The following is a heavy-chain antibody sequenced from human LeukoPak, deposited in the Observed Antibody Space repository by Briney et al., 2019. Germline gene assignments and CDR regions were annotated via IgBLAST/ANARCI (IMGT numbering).Heavy chain of an antibody. D-gene: IGHD3-9*01. CDR2: ISGSGGST. Sequence: PGGSLRLSCAASGFTFSSYAMSWVRQAPGKGLEWVSAISGSGGSTYYADSVKGRFTTSRDNSKNTLYLQMNSLRAEDTAVYYCAKDPGLHVLRYFDWLRGPWGQGTLVTVSS. J-gene: IGHJ5*02. CDR3: AKDPGLHVLRYFDWLRGP. V-gene: IGHV3-23*01. CDR1: GFTFSSYA.